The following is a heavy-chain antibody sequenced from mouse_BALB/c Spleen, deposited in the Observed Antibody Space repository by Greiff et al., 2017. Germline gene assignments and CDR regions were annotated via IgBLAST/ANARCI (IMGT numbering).Heavy chain of an antibody. J-gene: IGHJ4*01. Sequence: QVQLQQSGPELVKPGASVRISCKASGYTFTSYYIHWVKQRPGQGLEWIGWIYPGNVNTKYNEKFKGKATLTADKSSSTAYMQLSSLTSEDSAVYFCARSETARATRAMDYWGQGTSVTVSS. CDR3: ARSETARATRAMDY. V-gene: IGHV1S56*01. CDR2: IYPGNVNT. D-gene: IGHD3-2*01. CDR1: GYTFTSYY.